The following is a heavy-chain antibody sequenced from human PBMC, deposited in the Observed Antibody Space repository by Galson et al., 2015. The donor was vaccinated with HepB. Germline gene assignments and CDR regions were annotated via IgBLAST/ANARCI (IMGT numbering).Heavy chain of an antibody. CDR2: IWYDGSNK. V-gene: IGHV3-33*01. CDR1: GFTFSSYG. J-gene: IGHJ4*02. Sequence: SLRLSCAASGFTFSSYGMHWVRQAPGKGLEWVAVIWYDGSNKYYADSVKGRFTISRDNSKNTLYLQMNSLRAEDTAVYYCAREHTIFGVVSDYWGQGTLVTVSS. CDR3: AREHTIFGVVSDY. D-gene: IGHD3-3*01.